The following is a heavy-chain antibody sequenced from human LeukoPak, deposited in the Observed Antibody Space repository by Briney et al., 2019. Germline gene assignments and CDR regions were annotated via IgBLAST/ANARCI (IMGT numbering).Heavy chain of an antibody. D-gene: IGHD3-3*01. CDR1: GFPFSSHW. CDR2: IKEDGSEK. V-gene: IGHV3-7*03. J-gene: IGHJ4*02. Sequence: GGSLRLSCAASGFPFSSHWMSWVRQAPGKGLEWVANIKEDGSEKYFVDSVEGRFTISRDDAKNTLYLQMNSLRAEDTAVYYCAKAPYYDFWSGGGRYFDYWGQGTLVTVSS. CDR3: AKAPYYDFWSGGGRYFDY.